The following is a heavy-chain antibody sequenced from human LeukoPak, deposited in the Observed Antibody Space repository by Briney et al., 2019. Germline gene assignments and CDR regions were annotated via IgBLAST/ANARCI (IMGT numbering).Heavy chain of an antibody. Sequence: GASVKVSCKASGYTFTGYYMHWVRQAPGQGLEWMGWINPNSGGTNYAQKFQGRVTMTRDTSISTAYMELSRLRSDDTAVYYCARVVIPQGDGYNPPDYWGQGTLVTVSS. V-gene: IGHV1-2*02. D-gene: IGHD5-24*01. CDR2: INPNSGGT. CDR1: GYTFTGYY. J-gene: IGHJ4*02. CDR3: ARVVIPQGDGYNPPDY.